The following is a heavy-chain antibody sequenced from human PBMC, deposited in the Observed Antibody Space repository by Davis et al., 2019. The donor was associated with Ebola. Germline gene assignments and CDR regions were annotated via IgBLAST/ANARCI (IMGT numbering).Heavy chain of an antibody. Sequence: GESLKISCAASGFTFSSYGMQWVRQAPGKGLEWVAFIRYDGSNKYYADSVKGRFTISRDNSKNTLYLQMSSLRADDTAVYYCARVAYGDYWRWFESWGQGMLVTVSS. CDR1: GFTFSSYG. J-gene: IGHJ5*01. V-gene: IGHV3-30*02. D-gene: IGHD4-17*01. CDR3: ARVAYGDYWRWFES. CDR2: IRYDGSNK.